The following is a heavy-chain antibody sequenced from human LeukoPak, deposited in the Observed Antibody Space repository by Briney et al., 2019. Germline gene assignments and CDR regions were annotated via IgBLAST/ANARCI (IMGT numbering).Heavy chain of an antibody. CDR1: GGSISSSSYY. J-gene: IGHJ2*01. D-gene: IGHD3-22*01. CDR3: ASEGNGITMIVEDWYFDL. V-gene: IGHV4-39*01. Sequence: SETLPLTCTVSGGSISSSSYYWGWIRQPPGKGLEWIGSIYYSGSTYYNPSLKSRVTISVDTSKNQFSLKLSSVTAADTAVYYCASEGNGITMIVEDWYFDLWGRGTLVTVSS. CDR2: IYYSGST.